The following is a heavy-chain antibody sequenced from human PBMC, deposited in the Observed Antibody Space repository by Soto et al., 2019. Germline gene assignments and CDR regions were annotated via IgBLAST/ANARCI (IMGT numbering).Heavy chain of an antibody. CDR2: IYYSGST. D-gene: IGHD6-19*01. CDR3: ASTTVAADTFDY. CDR1: GGSISSGGYY. V-gene: IGHV4-31*03. Sequence: SETLSLTFNVSGGSISSGGYYWSWIRQHPGKGLEWIGYIYYSGSTYYNPSLKSRVTISVDTSKNQFSLKLSSVTAADTAVYYCASTTVAADTFDYWGQGTLVTVSS. J-gene: IGHJ4*02.